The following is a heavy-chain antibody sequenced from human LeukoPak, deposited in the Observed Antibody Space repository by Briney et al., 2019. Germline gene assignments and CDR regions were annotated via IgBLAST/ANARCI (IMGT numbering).Heavy chain of an antibody. V-gene: IGHV5-51*01. CDR2: IYPGDSDT. CDR1: GYSFTSYW. J-gene: IGHJ4*02. D-gene: IGHD1-20*01. CDR3: ARAITGTDRLVDY. Sequence: GGSLQISCKGSGYSFTSYWIGWVRQVPGKGLEWMGIIYPGDSDTRYSPSFQGQVTISADKSISTAYLQWSSLKASDTAMYYCARAITGTDRLVDYWGQGTLVTVSS.